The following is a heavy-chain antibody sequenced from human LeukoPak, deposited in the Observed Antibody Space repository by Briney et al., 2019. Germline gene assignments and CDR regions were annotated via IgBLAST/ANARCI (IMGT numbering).Heavy chain of an antibody. J-gene: IGHJ3*02. V-gene: IGHV1-46*01. CDR1: GYTFTSYY. D-gene: IGHD3-3*01. Sequence: GASVKVSCKASGYTFTSYYMHWVRQAPGQGLGWMGIINPSGGSTSYAQKFQGRVTMTRDTSTSTVYMELSSLRSEDTAVYYCARDHNFWSGYLGASSAFDIWGQGTMVTVSS. CDR2: INPSGGST. CDR3: ARDHNFWSGYLGASSAFDI.